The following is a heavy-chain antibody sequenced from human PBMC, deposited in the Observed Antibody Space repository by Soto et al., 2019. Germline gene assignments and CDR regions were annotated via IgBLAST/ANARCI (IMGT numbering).Heavy chain of an antibody. CDR2: IYYSGST. D-gene: IGHD3-10*01. CDR3: ARVQRGYFDY. J-gene: IGHJ4*02. Sequence: QVQLQESGPGLVKPSQTLSLTCTVSGGSISSGGYYWSWIRQHPGKGLEWIGYIYYSGSTYYNPSLQTGLTISVETSKSQSSLKLSSVTAADTAVYYCARVQRGYFDYWGQGTLVTVSS. CDR1: GGSISSGGYY. V-gene: IGHV4-31*03.